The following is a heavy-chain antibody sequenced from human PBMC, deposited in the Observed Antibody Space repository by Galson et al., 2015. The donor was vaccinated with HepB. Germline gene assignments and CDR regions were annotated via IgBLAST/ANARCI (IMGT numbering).Heavy chain of an antibody. D-gene: IGHD3/OR15-3a*01. CDR1: GGSFSGYY. CDR3: ARGLYGFVPLYGTYYFDY. CDR2: INHSGST. V-gene: IGHV4-34*01. Sequence: SETLSLTCAVYGGSFSGYYWSWIRQPPGKGLEWIGEINHSGSTNYNPSLKSRVTISVDTSKNQFSLKLSSVTAADTAVYYCARGLYGFVPLYGTYYFDYWGQGTLVTVSS. J-gene: IGHJ4*02.